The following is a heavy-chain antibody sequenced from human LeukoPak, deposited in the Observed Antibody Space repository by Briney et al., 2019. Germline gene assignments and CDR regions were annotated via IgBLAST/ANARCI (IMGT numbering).Heavy chain of an antibody. J-gene: IGHJ4*02. CDR3: ARARGIVVVVAEDCYFDY. CDR1: GGSISSSSYY. CDR2: INHSGTT. V-gene: IGHV4-39*07. Sequence: SETLSLTCTVSGGSISSSSYYWGWIRQPPGKGLQWIGEINHSGTTNYNPSLKSRVTISVDTSQNQFSLKLSSVTAADTAVYYCARARGIVVVVAEDCYFDYWGQGTLVAVSS. D-gene: IGHD2-15*01.